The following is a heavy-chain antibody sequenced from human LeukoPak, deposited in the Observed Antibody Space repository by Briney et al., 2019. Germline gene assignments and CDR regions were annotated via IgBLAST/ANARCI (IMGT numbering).Heavy chain of an antibody. D-gene: IGHD6-19*01. CDR2: IRSKAYGGTT. CDR1: GFTFGDYA. J-gene: IGHJ4*02. Sequence: GGSLRLSCTASGFTFGDYAMSWVRQAPGKGLEWVGFIRSKAYGGTTEYAASVKGRFTISRDDSKSIAYLQMNSLKTEDTAVYYCTRYGSSGWNYHFDYWGQGTLVTVSS. V-gene: IGHV3-49*04. CDR3: TRYGSSGWNYHFDY.